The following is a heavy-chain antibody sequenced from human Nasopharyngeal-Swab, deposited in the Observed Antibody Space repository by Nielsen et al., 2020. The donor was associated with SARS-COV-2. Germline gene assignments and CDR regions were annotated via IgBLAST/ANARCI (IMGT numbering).Heavy chain of an antibody. CDR1: GGSFSGYY. J-gene: IGHJ6*03. CDR2: INHSGST. CDR3: ARGYNGWYYYYYYMDV. V-gene: IGHV4-34*01. Sequence: GSLKLSFAVYGGSFSGYYWRWIRQPPGKGLEWIGEINHSGSTNYNPSLKSRVTISVDTSKNQFSLKLSSVTAADTAVYYCARGYNGWYYYYYYMDVWGKGTTVTVSS. D-gene: IGHD1-1*01.